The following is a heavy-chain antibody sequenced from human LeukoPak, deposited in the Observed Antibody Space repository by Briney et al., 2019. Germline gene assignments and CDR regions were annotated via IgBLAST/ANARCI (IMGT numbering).Heavy chain of an antibody. CDR1: GFTFSSYW. CDR3: ARFIVPAAIMGSFDY. CDR2: IKQDGSEK. Sequence: GGSLRLSCAASGFTFSSYWMSWVRQAPGKGLEWVANIKQDGSEKYYVDSVKGRFTISRDNAKNSLYLQMNSLRAEDTAVYYCARFIVPAAIMGSFDYWGQGTLVTVSS. V-gene: IGHV3-7*01. D-gene: IGHD2-2*02. J-gene: IGHJ4*02.